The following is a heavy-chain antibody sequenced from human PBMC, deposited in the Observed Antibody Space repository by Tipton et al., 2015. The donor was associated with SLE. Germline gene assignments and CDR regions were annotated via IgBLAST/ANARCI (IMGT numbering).Heavy chain of an antibody. CDR3: VRHLPVGAFFDY. Sequence: TLSLTCTVSGGSISSYYWSWIRQPPGKGLEWIGYIYDSGSTNYNPSLKSRVTISVDTSKNQFSLKLSSVTAADTAVYYCVRHLPVGAFFDYWGQGTLVTVSS. CDR1: GGSISSYY. CDR2: IYDSGST. V-gene: IGHV4-59*08. D-gene: IGHD1-26*01. J-gene: IGHJ4*02.